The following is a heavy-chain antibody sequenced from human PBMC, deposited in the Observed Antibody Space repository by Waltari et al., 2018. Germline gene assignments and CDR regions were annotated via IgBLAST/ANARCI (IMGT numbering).Heavy chain of an antibody. CDR3: AKDFIGQWGSYYLSAFDI. Sequence: EVQLLESGGGLVQPGGSLRLSCAASGFTFSSYAMSWVRQAPGKGLEWVSAISGSGGSTYYADSVKGRFTISRDNSKNTLYLQMNSLRAEDTAVYYCAKDFIGQWGSYYLSAFDIWGQGTMVTVSS. D-gene: IGHD1-26*01. CDR1: GFTFSSYA. J-gene: IGHJ3*02. V-gene: IGHV3-23*01. CDR2: ISGSGGST.